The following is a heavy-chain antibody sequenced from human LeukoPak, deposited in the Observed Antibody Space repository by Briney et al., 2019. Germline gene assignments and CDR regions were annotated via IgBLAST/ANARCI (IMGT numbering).Heavy chain of an antibody. CDR3: AKAAGKENGYDFWFEH. J-gene: IGHJ5*02. Sequence: GGSLRLSCAASGFTVSFYAMSWVRQAPGKGLEWVSVIAGGGSSTYYADSVKGRFTISRDNSKSTLYLQMNSLRAEDTAVYYCAKAAGKENGYDFWFEHWGQGTLVTVSS. CDR1: GFTVSFYA. D-gene: IGHD3-3*01. V-gene: IGHV3-23*01. CDR2: IAGGGSST.